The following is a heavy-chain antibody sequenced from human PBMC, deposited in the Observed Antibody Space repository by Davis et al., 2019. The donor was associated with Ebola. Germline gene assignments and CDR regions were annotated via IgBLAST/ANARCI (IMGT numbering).Heavy chain of an antibody. D-gene: IGHD6-19*01. CDR1: GYTFTSYD. Sequence: AASVKVSCKASGYTFTSYDINWVRQATGQGLEWMGWMNPNSGNTGYAQKFQGRITMTRNISISTAYVELSRLRSDDTAVYYCARVSVAGYGDYYYGMDVWGQGTTVTVSS. CDR3: ARVSVAGYGDYYYGMDV. V-gene: IGHV1-8*01. J-gene: IGHJ6*02. CDR2: MNPNSGNT.